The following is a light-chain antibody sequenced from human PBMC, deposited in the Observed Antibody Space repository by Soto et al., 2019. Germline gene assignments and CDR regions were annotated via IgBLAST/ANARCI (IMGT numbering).Light chain of an antibody. V-gene: IGKV3-20*01. CDR1: QSVSSRY. CDR3: QQYGSSPRLT. CDR2: GAS. Sequence: EIVLTQSPATLSLSPGERATLSCRASQSVSSRYLAWYQQKPGQAPRLLIYGASSRATGIPDRFSGSGSETDFTLTISRLEPEDFAVYFCQQYGSSPRLTFGGGTKVDIK. J-gene: IGKJ4*01.